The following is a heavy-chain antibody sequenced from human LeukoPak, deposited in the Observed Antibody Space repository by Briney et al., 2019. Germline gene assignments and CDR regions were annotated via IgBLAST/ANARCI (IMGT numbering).Heavy chain of an antibody. CDR2: IYSDGDST. Sequence: GGSLRLSCAASRFTFNTYGMHWVRQAPGKGLVWVSAIYSDGDSTAYADSVKGRFTISRDNAKNTLYLQMNSLRAEDPDVSYCASEGTTGTTWGPDYWGQGTLVTVSS. CDR1: RFTFNTYG. CDR3: ASEGTTGTTWGPDY. J-gene: IGHJ4*02. D-gene: IGHD1-1*01. V-gene: IGHV3-74*01.